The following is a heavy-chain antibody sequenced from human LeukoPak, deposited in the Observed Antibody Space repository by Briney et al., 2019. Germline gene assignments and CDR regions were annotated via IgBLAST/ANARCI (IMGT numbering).Heavy chain of an antibody. CDR1: GFTFSSYE. V-gene: IGHV3-48*03. D-gene: IGHD5-24*01. J-gene: IGHJ3*02. CDR2: ITNSGSII. Sequence: GGSLRLSCAASGFTFSSYEMNWVRQAPGKGLEWVSYITNSGSIIYYADSAKARFTISRDNAKNSLYLQMNSLRAEDTAVYYCVREGGDGDAFDIWGQGAMVTVSS. CDR3: VREGGDGDAFDI.